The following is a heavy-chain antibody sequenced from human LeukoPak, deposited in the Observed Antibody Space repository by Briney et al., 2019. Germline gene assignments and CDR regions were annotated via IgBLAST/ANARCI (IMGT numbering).Heavy chain of an antibody. Sequence: GASVKVPCKVSGYTFTSYGISWVRQAPGQGLEWMGWISAYNGNTNYAQKLQGRVTMTTDTSTSTAYMELRSLRSDDTAVYYCARDQDLYSSGWYGVNYWGQGTLVTVSS. CDR2: ISAYNGNT. CDR1: GYTFTSYG. D-gene: IGHD6-19*01. V-gene: IGHV1-18*01. CDR3: ARDQDLYSSGWYGVNY. J-gene: IGHJ4*02.